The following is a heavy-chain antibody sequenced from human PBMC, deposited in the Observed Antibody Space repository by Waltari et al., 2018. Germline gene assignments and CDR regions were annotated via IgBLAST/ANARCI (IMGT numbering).Heavy chain of an antibody. J-gene: IGHJ5*02. Sequence: EVQLVESGRGLVKPGRSRRLSCPASGSTSPNAWMVWVRQARGKGLEWVGRIRSKADGGTIDYAAPVKGRFTISRDDSTKTMYLQMNSLKTEDTAVYYCNTGGWYDPWGQGTLVTVSS. CDR3: NTGGWYDP. CDR2: IRSKADGGTI. CDR1: GSTSPNAW. V-gene: IGHV3-15*01.